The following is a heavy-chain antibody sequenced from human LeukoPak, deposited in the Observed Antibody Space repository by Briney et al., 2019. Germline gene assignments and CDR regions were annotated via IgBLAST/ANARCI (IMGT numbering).Heavy chain of an antibody. Sequence: ASVKVSCKASGYTFTGYYMHWVRQAPGQGLEWMGWINPNSGGTNYAQKFQGGVTMTRDTSISTAYMELSRLRSDDTAVYYCATSLLLWFGELLGGFDYWGQGTLVTVSS. V-gene: IGHV1-2*02. J-gene: IGHJ4*02. D-gene: IGHD3-10*01. CDR3: ATSLLLWFGELLGGFDY. CDR1: GYTFTGYY. CDR2: INPNSGGT.